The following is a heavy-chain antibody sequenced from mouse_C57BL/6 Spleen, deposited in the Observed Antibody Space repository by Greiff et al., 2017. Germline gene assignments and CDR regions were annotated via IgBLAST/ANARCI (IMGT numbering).Heavy chain of an antibody. V-gene: IGHV1-5*01. CDR1: GYTFTSYW. CDR3: TRGYYYGSSFDY. D-gene: IGHD1-1*01. J-gene: IGHJ2*01. Sequence: VQLQQSGTVLARPGASVKMSCKTSGYTFTSYWMHWVKQRPGQGLEWIGAIYPGNSDTSYNQKFKGKANLTAVTSASTAYMELSSLTNEDSAVYYCTRGYYYGSSFDYWGQGTTLTVSS. CDR2: IYPGNSDT.